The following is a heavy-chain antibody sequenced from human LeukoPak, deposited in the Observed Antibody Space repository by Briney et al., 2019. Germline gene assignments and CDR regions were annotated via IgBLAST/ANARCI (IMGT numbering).Heavy chain of an antibody. V-gene: IGHV4-59*01. D-gene: IGHD6-13*01. CDR1: GGSISSYY. J-gene: IGHJ4*02. CDR3: TREGIQSSRRYIFDY. CDR2: IYNSGST. Sequence: KPSETLSLTCTVSGGSISSYYWSWIRQPPGKGLEWIGHIYNSGSTNYNPSLKSRVTISVHTSKNQLSLKLSSVAAAGAAVYYCTREGIQSSRRYIFDYWGQGTLVTVSS.